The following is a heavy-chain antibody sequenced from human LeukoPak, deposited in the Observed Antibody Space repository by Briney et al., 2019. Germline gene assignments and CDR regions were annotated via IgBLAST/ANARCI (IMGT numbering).Heavy chain of an antibody. V-gene: IGHV5-51*01. D-gene: IGHD3-9*01. J-gene: IGHJ4*02. CDR2: IYPGDSDT. CDR1: GSSFTSYW. Sequence: GESLKISCQGSGSSFTSYWIGWVRPLPGKGLEWMGIIYPGDSDTRYSPSFQGQVTISADKSISTAYLQWSSLKASDTAMYYCARRNYDILTGYYNFDYWGQGTLVTVSS. CDR3: ARRNYDILTGYYNFDY.